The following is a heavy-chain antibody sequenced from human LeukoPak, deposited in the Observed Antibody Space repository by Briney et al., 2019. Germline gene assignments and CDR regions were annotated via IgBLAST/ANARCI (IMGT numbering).Heavy chain of an antibody. CDR1: GGSFSGYY. CDR2: INHSGST. CDR3: ARGRGYSGYDLMTYYYYGMDV. J-gene: IGHJ6*02. Sequence: SETLSLTCAVYGGSFSGYYWSWIRQPPGKGLEWIGEINHSGSTNYNPSLKSRVTISVDTSKNQFSLKLSSVTAADTAVYYCARGRGYSGYDLMTYYYYGMDVWSQGTTVTVSS. D-gene: IGHD5-12*01. V-gene: IGHV4-34*01.